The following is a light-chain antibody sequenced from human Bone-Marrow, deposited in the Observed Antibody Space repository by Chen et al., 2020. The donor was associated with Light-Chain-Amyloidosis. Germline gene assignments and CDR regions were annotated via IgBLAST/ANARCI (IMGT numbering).Light chain of an antibody. CDR3: SSYTITNTLV. CDR2: EVT. CDR1: SSDVGGDNH. Sequence: QAALTQPGSWSGSPGQSIHLPLTGTSSDVGGDNHVSWYQQHPDKAPKLMIYEVTNRPSWVPDRFSGSKSDNTASLTISGLQTEDEADYFCSSYTITNTLVFGSGTRVTVL. V-gene: IGLV2-14*01. J-gene: IGLJ1*01.